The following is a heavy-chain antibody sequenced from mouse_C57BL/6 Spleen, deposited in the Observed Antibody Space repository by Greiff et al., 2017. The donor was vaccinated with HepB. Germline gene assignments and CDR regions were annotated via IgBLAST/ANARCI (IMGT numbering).Heavy chain of an antibody. V-gene: IGHV1-64*01. D-gene: IGHD3-2*02. CDR1: GYTFTSYW. CDR2: IHPNSGST. J-gene: IGHJ3*01. CDR3: ARPAAQATWFAY. Sequence: VQLQQSGAELVKPGASVKLSCKASGYTFTSYWMHWVKQRPGQGLEWIGMIHPNSGSTNYNEKFKSKATLTVDKSSSTAYMQLSSLTSEDSAVYYCARPAAQATWFAYWGQGTLVTVSA.